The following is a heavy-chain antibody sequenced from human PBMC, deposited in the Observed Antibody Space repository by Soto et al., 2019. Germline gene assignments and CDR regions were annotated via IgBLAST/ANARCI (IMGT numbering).Heavy chain of an antibody. CDR3: ARIAASGIVHDFDF. D-gene: IGHD6-13*01. Sequence: QVQLVQSEGEVKKPGASVKISCRASGYTFTSYAINWVRQAPGQGLEWMGWISAHSGNTNYAQKVQGRVTMTPDTSTSTADMELRSLRSDDTAIDYCARIAASGIVHDFDFWGQGTLVTVSS. CDR1: GYTFTSYA. V-gene: IGHV1-18*01. CDR2: ISAHSGNT. J-gene: IGHJ4*02.